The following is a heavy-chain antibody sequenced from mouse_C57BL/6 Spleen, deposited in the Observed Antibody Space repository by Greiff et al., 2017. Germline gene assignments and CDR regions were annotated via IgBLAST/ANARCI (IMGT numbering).Heavy chain of an antibody. CDR2: IRNKANGYTT. CDR1: GFTFTDYY. J-gene: IGHJ2*01. CDR3: ARHMPLYGRNAMDY. V-gene: IGHV7-3*01. D-gene: IGHD2-1*01. Sequence: DVKLVESGGGLVQPGGSLSLSCAASGFTFTDYYMSWVRQPPGKALEWLGFIRNKANGYTTEYSASVKGRFTISRDNSQSILYLQMNALRAEDSATYYCARHMPLYGRNAMDYWGQGTTLTVSS.